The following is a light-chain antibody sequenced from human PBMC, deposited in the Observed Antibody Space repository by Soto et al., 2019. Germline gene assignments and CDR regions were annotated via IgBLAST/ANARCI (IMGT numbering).Light chain of an antibody. CDR3: QQYNNWPWT. J-gene: IGKJ1*01. CDR2: GAS. Sequence: EIVMTQSPATLSVPPGERATLSCRASQSVSSSYLAWYQQKPGQAPRLLIYGASTRATGIPARFSGSGSGTEFTLTINSPQSEDFAVYYCQQYNNWPWTFGQGTKV. CDR1: QSVSSSY. V-gene: IGKV3-15*01.